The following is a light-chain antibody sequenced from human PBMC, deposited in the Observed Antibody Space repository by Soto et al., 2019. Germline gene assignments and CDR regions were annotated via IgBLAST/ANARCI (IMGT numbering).Light chain of an antibody. CDR2: VNGDGSH. V-gene: IGLV4-69*01. CDR1: SGHSSYA. CDR3: QTWGTGIRV. Sequence: QLVLTQSPSASASLGASVKLTCTLSSGHSSYAIAWHQQQPGRGPRFLIKVNGDGSHNKGDGIPDRFSGSSSGAERYLTVSSLQSEDEADYYCQTWGTGIRVFGGGTKVTVL. J-gene: IGLJ2*01.